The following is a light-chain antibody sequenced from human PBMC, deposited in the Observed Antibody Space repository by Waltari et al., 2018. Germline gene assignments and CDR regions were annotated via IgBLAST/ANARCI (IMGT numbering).Light chain of an antibody. CDR1: QGIRNN. J-gene: IGKJ3*01. CDR2: GAS. Sequence: DIQMTQSPSSLSASVGDRVTITCRASQGIRNNLVWYQQKPGKVPKLLIYGASTLQSGVPSRFSGSGSGTDFTLTISSLQPEDVANYYCQRYNGALFTFGPGTKVDIK. CDR3: QRYNGALFT. V-gene: IGKV1-27*01.